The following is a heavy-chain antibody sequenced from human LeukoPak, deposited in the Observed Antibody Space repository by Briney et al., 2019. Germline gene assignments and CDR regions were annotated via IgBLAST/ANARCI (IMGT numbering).Heavy chain of an antibody. V-gene: IGHV3-66*01. J-gene: IGHJ6*02. Sequence: GGSLRLSCAASGFTFSSFTINWVRQAPGKGLEWVSVIYSGGSTYYADSVKGRFTISRDNSKNTLYLQMNSLRDDDTAVYYCAKDGGGGCSGVNCYRGSYFSGMDVWGQGTTVTVSS. CDR1: GFTFSSFT. CDR3: AKDGGGGCSGVNCYRGSYFSGMDV. D-gene: IGHD2-15*01. CDR2: IYSGGST.